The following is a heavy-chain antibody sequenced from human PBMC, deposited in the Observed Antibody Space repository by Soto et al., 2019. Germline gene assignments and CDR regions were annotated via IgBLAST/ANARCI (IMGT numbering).Heavy chain of an antibody. V-gene: IGHV1-69*13. Sequence: GASVKVSCKASGGTFSSYAISWVRQAPGQGLEWMGGIIPIFGTANYAQKFQGRVTITADESTSTAYMELSSMRSEDTDVYYCARPQHYDDRSRYHSYSMDVWRQATTVNVS. CDR2: IIPIFGTA. CDR3: ARPQHYDDRSRYHSYSMDV. J-gene: IGHJ6*02. CDR1: GGTFSSYA. D-gene: IGHD3-22*01.